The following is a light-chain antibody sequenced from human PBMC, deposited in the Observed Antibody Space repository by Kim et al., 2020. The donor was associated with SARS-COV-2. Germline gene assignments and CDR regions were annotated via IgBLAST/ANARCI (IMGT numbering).Light chain of an antibody. CDR2: GNK. Sequence: QRVTISCTGSTSNIGANYAVHWYQQLPGTAPKLLIFGNKNRPSGVPDRFSGSKSGTSASLAITGLQAEDEADYYCQSYDNSLSGWVFGGGTQLTVL. CDR1: TSNIGANYA. CDR3: QSYDNSLSGWV. J-gene: IGLJ3*02. V-gene: IGLV1-40*01.